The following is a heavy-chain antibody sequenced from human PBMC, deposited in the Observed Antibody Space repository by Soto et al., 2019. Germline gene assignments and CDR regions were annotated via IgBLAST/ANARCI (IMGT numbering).Heavy chain of an antibody. J-gene: IGHJ5*02. Sequence: SETLSLTCTVSGGSISSGGYYWSWIRQHPGKGLEWIGYIYYSGSTYYNPSLKSRVTISVDTSKNQFSLKLSSVTAADTAVYYCARYYYGSGSLNWFDPWGQGTLVTVSS. D-gene: IGHD3-10*01. V-gene: IGHV4-31*03. CDR2: IYYSGST. CDR3: ARYYYGSGSLNWFDP. CDR1: GGSISSGGYY.